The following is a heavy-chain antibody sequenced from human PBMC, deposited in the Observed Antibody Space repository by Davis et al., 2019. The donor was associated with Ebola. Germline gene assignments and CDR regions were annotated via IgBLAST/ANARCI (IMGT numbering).Heavy chain of an antibody. J-gene: IGHJ4*02. CDR2: VSHSEREK. Sequence: PGGSLRLSCAASGFTSRNYAMHWVRQAPGKGPEWVAVVSHSEREKFYADSVKGRFTISRDNSENVLYLQMDSLRPDDTAIYFCARALHDEVLDYWGQGTPVTVSS. V-gene: IGHV3-30*04. D-gene: IGHD1-1*01. CDR3: ARALHDEVLDY. CDR1: GFTSRNYA.